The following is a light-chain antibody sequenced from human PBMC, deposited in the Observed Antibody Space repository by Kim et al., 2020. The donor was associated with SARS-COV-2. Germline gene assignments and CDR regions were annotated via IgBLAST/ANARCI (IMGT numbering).Light chain of an antibody. J-gene: IGLJ2*01. CDR1: TGPVTSGHF. V-gene: IGLV7-46*01. CDR3: LLSYSDSRV. Sequence: PGGTVPLTLDSRTGPVTSGHFPDRFQQKPGQAPRTLIYDTGNRLSWAPARFSGSLLGGKAALTLSAAQPEDEADYYCLLSYSDSRVFGGGTQLTVL. CDR2: DTG.